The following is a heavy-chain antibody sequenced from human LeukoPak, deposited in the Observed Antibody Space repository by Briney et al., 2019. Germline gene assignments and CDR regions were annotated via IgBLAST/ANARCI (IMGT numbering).Heavy chain of an antibody. J-gene: IGHJ3*02. CDR3: ARGAHYDFWSGSGAFDI. V-gene: IGHV1-69*13. Sequence: ASVKASCKASGGTFSSYAISWVRQAPGQGLEWMGGIIPIFGTANYAQKFQGRVTITADESTSTAYMELSSLRSEDTAVYYCARGAHYDFWSGSGAFDIWGQGTMVTVSS. D-gene: IGHD3-3*01. CDR2: IIPIFGTA. CDR1: GGTFSSYA.